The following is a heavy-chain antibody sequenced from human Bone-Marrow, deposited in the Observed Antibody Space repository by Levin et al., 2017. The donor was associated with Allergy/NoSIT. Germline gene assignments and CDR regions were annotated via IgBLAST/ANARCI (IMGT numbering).Heavy chain of an antibody. D-gene: IGHD4-17*01. J-gene: IGHJ4*02. CDR3: ATLYGDRTGFDY. V-gene: IGHV3-74*01. CDR2: IDSDGSTI. CDR1: GFTFSSYW. Sequence: LSLTCAASGFTFSSYWMHWVRQAPGKGLVWVSRIDSDGSTINYADSVKGRFTISRDNAKNTLYLEMNSLRAEDTAVYYCATLYGDRTGFDYWGQGTLVTVSS.